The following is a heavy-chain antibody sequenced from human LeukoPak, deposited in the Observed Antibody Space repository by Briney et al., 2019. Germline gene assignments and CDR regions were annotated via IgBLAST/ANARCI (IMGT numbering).Heavy chain of an antibody. CDR1: GYTFTSYY. D-gene: IGHD3-22*01. CDR3: ARGVHVRVYDSNPHYGHY. V-gene: IGHV1-46*01. CDR2: INPRTGST. Sequence: ASVKVSCKASGYTFTSYYIFWVRQAPGQGLEWMGIINPRTGSTSYSQKFQGRVTMTRDMSTSTVYMEMSSLRSEDTALYYCARGVHVRVYDSNPHYGHYWGQGTLVTVSS. J-gene: IGHJ4*02.